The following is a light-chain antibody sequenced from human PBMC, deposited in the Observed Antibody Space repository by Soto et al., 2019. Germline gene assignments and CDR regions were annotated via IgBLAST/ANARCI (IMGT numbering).Light chain of an antibody. CDR1: ENVSNNY. CDR3: QQYGSSPPYT. Sequence: EVVLTQSPGTLSLSPGERATLSCRASENVSNNYLAWYQQKPGQAPRLLIFGSSDRAAGIPDRFSGSGCGTDFTLTISRLEPEDFAVYYWQQYGSSPPYTFGQGTKLEIK. CDR2: GSS. J-gene: IGKJ2*01. V-gene: IGKV3-20*01.